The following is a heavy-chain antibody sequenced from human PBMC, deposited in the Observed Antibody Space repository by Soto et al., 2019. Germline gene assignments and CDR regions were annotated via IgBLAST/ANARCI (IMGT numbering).Heavy chain of an antibody. CDR2: ITPDGTEQ. J-gene: IGHJ2*01. V-gene: IGHV3-30*18. CDR3: AKRGILGAQGMAYFDL. D-gene: IGHD1-26*01. Sequence: QVQLMESGGGVVQPGRSLRLSCAASGFTFNTYAMHWVRQAPGKGLEWVAVITPDGTEQYYADSVKGRFTISRDNSKNTLYLQMNSLGLEDMSIYHCAKRGILGAQGMAYFDLWGRGTLVNVSS. CDR1: GFTFNTYA.